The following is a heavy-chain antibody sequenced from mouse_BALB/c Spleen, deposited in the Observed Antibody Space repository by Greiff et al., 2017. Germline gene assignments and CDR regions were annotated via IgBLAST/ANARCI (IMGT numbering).Heavy chain of an antibody. Sequence: EVKLVESGGGLVKPGGSLKLSCAASGFTFSSYAMSWVRQSPEKRLEWVAEISSGGSYTYYPDTVTGRFTISRDNAKNTLYLEMSSLRSEDTAMYYCARVLLSPNYAMDYWGQGTSVTVSS. V-gene: IGHV5-9-4*01. CDR2: ISSGGSYT. CDR3: ARVLLSPNYAMDY. D-gene: IGHD2-10*01. CDR1: GFTFSSYA. J-gene: IGHJ4*01.